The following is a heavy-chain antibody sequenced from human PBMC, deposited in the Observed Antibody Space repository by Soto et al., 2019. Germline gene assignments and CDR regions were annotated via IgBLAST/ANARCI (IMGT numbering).Heavy chain of an antibody. Sequence: QITLRESGPALVKPTQTLTLTCTFSGFSLSTNGVAVRWIRQPPGKALEWLALIFWDDDARYSPALKSRLTITKDTSKNQVVLIMTNMDPVDTGTYYCTHTSGHSSTGADNWGQGTQVTVSS. CDR1: GFSLSTNGVA. CDR2: IFWDDDA. J-gene: IGHJ4*02. V-gene: IGHV2-5*02. D-gene: IGHD6-19*01. CDR3: THTSGHSSTGADN.